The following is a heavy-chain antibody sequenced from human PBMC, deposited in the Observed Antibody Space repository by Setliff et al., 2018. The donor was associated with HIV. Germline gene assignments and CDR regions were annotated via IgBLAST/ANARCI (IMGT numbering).Heavy chain of an antibody. Sequence: GASVKVSCKASGGTFSSYAISWVLQAPGQGLEWMGGISPILGIANYAQKFQGRVTITADESTSKAYMELRSRSSDDTAVYYCGRARLQGIVTDVGPRDNCLDPWGQGTRVTVSS. J-gene: IGHJ5*02. V-gene: IGHV1-69*10. D-gene: IGHD3-9*01. CDR3: GRARLQGIVTDVGPRDNCLDP. CDR1: GGTFSSYA. CDR2: ISPILGIA.